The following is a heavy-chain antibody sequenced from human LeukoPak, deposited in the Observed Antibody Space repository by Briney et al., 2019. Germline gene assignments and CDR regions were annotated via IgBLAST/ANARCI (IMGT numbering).Heavy chain of an antibody. CDR2: IYHSGST. D-gene: IGHD1-7*01. CDR3: ASPETGTSFMTAFDI. V-gene: IGHV4-30-2*01. CDR1: GGSISSGGYY. Sequence: PSETLSLTCTVSGGSISSGGYYWSWIRQPPGKGLEWIGYIYHSGSTYYNPSLKSRVTISVDRSKNQFSLKLSSVTAADTAVYYCASPETGTSFMTAFDIWGQGTMVTVSS. J-gene: IGHJ3*02.